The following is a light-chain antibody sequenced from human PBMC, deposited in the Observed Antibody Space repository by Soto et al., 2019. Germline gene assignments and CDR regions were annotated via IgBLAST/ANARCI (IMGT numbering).Light chain of an antibody. CDR2: QAS. Sequence: DIQMTQSPSTLSASVGDRVTITCRASESVSIWLAWYQQKPGRTPKLLIYQASTLETGVPSRLSGSGSGTEFTLTISSLQPDDFATYYCQQYNAYSQAFGQGTKVEIK. CDR1: ESVSIW. CDR3: QQYNAYSQA. V-gene: IGKV1-5*03. J-gene: IGKJ1*01.